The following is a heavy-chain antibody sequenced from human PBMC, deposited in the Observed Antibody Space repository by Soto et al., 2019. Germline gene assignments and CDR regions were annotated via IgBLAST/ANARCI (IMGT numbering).Heavy chain of an antibody. CDR3: ARDYGEQLASYYYYGMDV. V-gene: IGHV1-2*02. J-gene: IGHJ6*02. D-gene: IGHD6-6*01. Sequence: ASVKVSCKASGYTFTGYYMHWVRQAPGQGLEWMGWINPNSGGTNYAQKFQGRVTMTRDTSISTAYMELSRLRSGDTAVYYCARDYGEQLASYYYYGMDVWGQGTTVTVSS. CDR1: GYTFTGYY. CDR2: INPNSGGT.